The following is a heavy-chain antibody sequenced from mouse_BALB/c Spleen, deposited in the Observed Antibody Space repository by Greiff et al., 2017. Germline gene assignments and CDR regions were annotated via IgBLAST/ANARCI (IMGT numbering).Heavy chain of an antibody. D-gene: IGHD2-1*01. CDR3: AGGNYGAY. J-gene: IGHJ3*01. CDR2: ISSGGSYT. CDR1: GFTFSSYG. Sequence: VQLKESGGDLVKPGGSLKLSCAASGFTFSSYGMSWVRQTPDKRLEWVATISSGGSYTYYPDSVKGRFTISRDNAKNTLYLQMSSLKSEDTAMYYCAGGNYGAYWGQGTLVTVSA. V-gene: IGHV5-6*01.